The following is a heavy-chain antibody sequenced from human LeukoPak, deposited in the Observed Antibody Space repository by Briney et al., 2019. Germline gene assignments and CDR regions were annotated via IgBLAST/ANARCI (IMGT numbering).Heavy chain of an antibody. D-gene: IGHD3-22*01. V-gene: IGHV3-7*01. CDR2: IKRDGSEK. J-gene: IGHJ4*02. CDR3: ARDRIFYYDSSGYSDY. Sequence: PGGSLRLSCAASGFTFSSYWMHWVRQGPGKGLEWVANIKRDGSEKYYVDSVKGRFTISRDNAKNSLYLQMNSLRAEDTAVYYCARDRIFYYDSSGYSDYWGQGTLVTVSS. CDR1: GFTFSSYW.